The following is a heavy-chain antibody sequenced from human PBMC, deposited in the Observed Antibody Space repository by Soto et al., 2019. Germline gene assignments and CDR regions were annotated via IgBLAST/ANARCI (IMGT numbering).Heavy chain of an antibody. Sequence: QVQLVQSGAEVKKPGSSVKVSCKASVGTFSSYAISWVRQAPGQGLEWMGGIIPIFGTANYAQKFQGRVTITADESTSTAYMELSSLRSEDTAVYYCARSDCISTSCYYDYWGQGTLVTVSS. V-gene: IGHV1-69*12. J-gene: IGHJ4*02. CDR2: IIPIFGTA. CDR3: ARSDCISTSCYYDY. D-gene: IGHD2-2*01. CDR1: VGTFSSYA.